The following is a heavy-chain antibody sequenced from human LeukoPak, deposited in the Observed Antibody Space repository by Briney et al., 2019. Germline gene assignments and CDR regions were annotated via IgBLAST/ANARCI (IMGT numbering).Heavy chain of an antibody. CDR3: ARHGIPSFYGMDV. J-gene: IGHJ6*02. CDR2: SGST. CDR1: GYSISSGYY. D-gene: IGHD1-1*01. Sequence: KSSETLSLTCTVSGYSISSGYYWGWIRQPPGKGLEWIGSGSTYYNPSLKSRVTISVDTSKSQFSLKLSSVTAADTAVYYCARHGIPSFYGMDVWGQGTTVTVSS. V-gene: IGHV4-38-2*02.